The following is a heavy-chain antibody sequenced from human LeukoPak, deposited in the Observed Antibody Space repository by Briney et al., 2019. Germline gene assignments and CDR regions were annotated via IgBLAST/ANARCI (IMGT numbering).Heavy chain of an antibody. D-gene: IGHD4-17*01. V-gene: IGHV3-23*01. CDR3: GRDPNGDYFGAFEF. J-gene: IGHJ3*01. CDR2: INAGGGET. CDR1: GFTFSTYA. Sequence: PGGSLRLSCAASGFTFSTYAMTWVRRAAEKGLEWVSIINAGGGETYYADSVKGRFTISRDNSKNTLYLQMNSLRVEGTAVYYCGRDPNGDYFGAFEFWGQETLVTVSA.